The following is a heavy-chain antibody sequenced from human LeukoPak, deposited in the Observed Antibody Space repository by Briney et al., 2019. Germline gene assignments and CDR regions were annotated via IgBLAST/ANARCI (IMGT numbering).Heavy chain of an antibody. Sequence: GGSLRLSCAASGFTFSSYAMHWVRQAAGKGLEWVAVISYDGSNKYYADSVKGRFTISRDNSKNTLYLQMNSLRAEDTAVYYCARVEWELLYYFDYWGQGTLVTVSS. J-gene: IGHJ4*02. V-gene: IGHV3-30-3*01. CDR2: ISYDGSNK. CDR1: GFTFSSYA. D-gene: IGHD1-26*01. CDR3: ARVEWELLYYFDY.